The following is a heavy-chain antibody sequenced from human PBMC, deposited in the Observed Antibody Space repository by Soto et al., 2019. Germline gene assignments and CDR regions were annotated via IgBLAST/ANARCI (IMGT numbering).Heavy chain of an antibody. CDR1: GGSISSYY. Sequence: PSETLSLTCTVSGGSISSYYWSWIRQPPGKGLEWIGYIYYSGSTNYNPSLKSRVTISVDTSKNQFSLKLSSVTAADTAVYYCARAKSIPYYYGMDVWGPGTTVNVSS. D-gene: IGHD2-21*01. J-gene: IGHJ6*02. CDR3: ARAKSIPYYYGMDV. V-gene: IGHV4-59*01. CDR2: IYYSGST.